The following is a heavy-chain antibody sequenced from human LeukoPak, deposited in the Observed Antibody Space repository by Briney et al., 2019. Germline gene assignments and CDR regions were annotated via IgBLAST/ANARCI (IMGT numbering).Heavy chain of an antibody. D-gene: IGHD3-10*01. Sequence: GGSMRLSCAAHGFTFADYGMSCVRQAPGTGLEWDAAINWKGANTGYADSVKGPSTISRDNAKHPLYLQMNSLRAEDTALYHCARRLGVTARGHYYYGMDVWGQGTTVTVSS. CDR1: GFTFADYG. V-gene: IGHV3-20*01. CDR3: ARRLGVTARGHYYYGMDV. CDR2: INWKGANT. J-gene: IGHJ6*01.